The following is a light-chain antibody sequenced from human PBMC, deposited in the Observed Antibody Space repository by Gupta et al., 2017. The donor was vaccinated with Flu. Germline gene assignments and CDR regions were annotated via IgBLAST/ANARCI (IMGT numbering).Light chain of an antibody. CDR3: MQGKHWPQT. V-gene: IGKV2-30*01. CDR1: QSLVYDDGNTY. Sequence: DVVMTQSPLSLPVTLRQPASISCRSSQSLVYDDGNTYLTWFQQRPGQSPRRLIYKVSDRDSGVPDRFSGSGSGTDFTLTISRVEAEDVGVYYCMQGKHWPQTCGQGTKVEIK. CDR2: KVS. J-gene: IGKJ1*01.